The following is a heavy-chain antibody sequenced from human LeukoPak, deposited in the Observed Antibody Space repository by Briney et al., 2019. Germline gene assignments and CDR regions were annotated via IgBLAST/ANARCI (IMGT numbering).Heavy chain of an antibody. J-gene: IGHJ3*02. V-gene: IGHV3-48*04. Sequence: GGSLRLSCAASGFTFIGHNMNWVRQAPGKGLEWVSFVSISSGTIYYADSVKGRFRISRDNAKSSLDLEMNSLRAEDTAVYYCARGLQLHDAFDIWGQGTMVTVSS. CDR1: GFTFIGHN. CDR3: ARGLQLHDAFDI. CDR2: VSISSGTI. D-gene: IGHD5-18*01.